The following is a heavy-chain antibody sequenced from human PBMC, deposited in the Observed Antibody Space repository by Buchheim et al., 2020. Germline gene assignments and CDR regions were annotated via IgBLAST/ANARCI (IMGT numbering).Heavy chain of an antibody. CDR1: GGSISSSSYN. CDR2: IYYSGTT. CDR3: VRLDYGRIDC. Sequence: QLQLQESGPGLVKPSETLFLTCTVSGGSISSSSYNWGWIRQPPGKGLEWIGSIYYSGTTYYNPSLKSRVTVSVDASKNQFSLKLSSVTAADTAVYYCVRLDYGRIDCWGQGTL. V-gene: IGHV4-39*01. J-gene: IGHJ4*02. D-gene: IGHD4-17*01.